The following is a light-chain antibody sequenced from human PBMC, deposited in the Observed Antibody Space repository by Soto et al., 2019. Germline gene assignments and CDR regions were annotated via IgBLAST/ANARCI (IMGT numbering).Light chain of an antibody. Sequence: QSALTQPASVSGSPGQSVTVSCTGTSSDVGGYNYVSWYQQHPGTAPKLLIYDVSYRPSGVSNRFSGSKSGNTASLTSSGLQAEDEADYYCSSYTSASTRVFGGGTKVTVL. CDR2: DVS. CDR1: SSDVGGYNY. V-gene: IGLV2-14*01. CDR3: SSYTSASTRV. J-gene: IGLJ3*02.